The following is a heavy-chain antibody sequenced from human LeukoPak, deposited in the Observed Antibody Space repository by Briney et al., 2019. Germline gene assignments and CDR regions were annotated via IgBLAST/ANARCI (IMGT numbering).Heavy chain of an antibody. D-gene: IGHD5-18*01. V-gene: IGHV1-2*02. J-gene: IGHJ6*03. CDR3: ARGGKRSWIQLWLASRKRRRNYYYYMDV. CDR1: GYTFTGYY. Sequence: GASVKVSCKASGYTFTGYYMHWVRQAPGQGLEWMGWINPNSGGTNYAQKFQGRVTMTRDTSISTAYMELSRLRSDDTAVYYCARGGKRSWIQLWLASRKRRRNYYYYMDVWGKGTTVTVSS. CDR2: INPNSGGT.